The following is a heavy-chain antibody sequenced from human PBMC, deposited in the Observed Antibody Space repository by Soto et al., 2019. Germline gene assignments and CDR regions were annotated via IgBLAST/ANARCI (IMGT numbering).Heavy chain of an antibody. Sequence: SVKVSCKASGGTFSSYAISWVRQAPGQGLEWMGGIIPIFGTANYAQKFQGRVTITADESTSTAYMELSSLRSEDTAVYYCARHPGGRGYYYGMDVWGRGTTVTVSS. V-gene: IGHV1-69*13. CDR3: ARHPGGRGYYYGMDV. D-gene: IGHD2-15*01. J-gene: IGHJ6*02. CDR1: GGTFSSYA. CDR2: IIPIFGTA.